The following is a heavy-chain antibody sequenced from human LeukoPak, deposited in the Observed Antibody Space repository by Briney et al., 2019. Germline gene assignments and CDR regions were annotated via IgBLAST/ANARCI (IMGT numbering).Heavy chain of an antibody. D-gene: IGHD3-22*01. CDR2: IYYSGST. V-gene: IGHV4-39*01. J-gene: IGHJ4*02. CDR3: ASGDSSGYYYPYFDY. CDR1: GGSISSSSYY. Sequence: SKTLSLTCTVSGGSISSSSYYWGWIRQPPGKGLEWIGSIYYSGSTYYNPSLKSRVTISVDTSKNQFSLKLSSVTAADTAVYYCASGDSSGYYYPYFDYWGQGTLVTVSS.